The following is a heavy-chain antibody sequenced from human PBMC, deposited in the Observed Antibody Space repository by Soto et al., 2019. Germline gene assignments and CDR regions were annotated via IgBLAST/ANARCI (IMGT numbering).Heavy chain of an antibody. CDR3: ARGKYRERMDV. V-gene: IGHV3-33*01. CDR2: IWYDGSNK. CDR1: GFTFSSYG. D-gene: IGHD2-2*01. J-gene: IGHJ6*02. Sequence: GGSLRLSCAASGFTFSSYGMHWVRQAPGKGLEWVAVIWYDGSNKYYADPVKGRFTISRDNSKNTLYLQMNSLRAEDTAVYYCARGKYRERMDVWGQGTTVTVSS.